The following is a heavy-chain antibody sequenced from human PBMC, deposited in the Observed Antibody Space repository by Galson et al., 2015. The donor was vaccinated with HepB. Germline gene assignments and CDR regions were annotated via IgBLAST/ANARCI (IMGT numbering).Heavy chain of an antibody. D-gene: IGHD3-16*02. V-gene: IGHV5-51*01. CDR1: GYSFTSYW. J-gene: IGHJ3*02. Sequence: QSGAEVKKPGESLKISCKGSGYSFTSYWIGWVRQMPGKGLEWMGIIYPGDSDTRYSPSFQGQVTISADKSISTAYLQWSSLKASDTAMYYCARHVGLKARELSLGEGIETGLYAFDIWGQGTMVTVSS. CDR2: IYPGDSDT. CDR3: ARHVGLKARELSLGEGIETGLYAFDI.